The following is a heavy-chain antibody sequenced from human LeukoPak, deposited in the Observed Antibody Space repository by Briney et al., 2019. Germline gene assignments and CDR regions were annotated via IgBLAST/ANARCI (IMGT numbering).Heavy chain of an antibody. J-gene: IGHJ4*02. CDR1: GFTFSTSA. CDR3: ARDPLRYLRVGHYDY. D-gene: IGHD3-9*01. CDR2: TDYDSSHI. V-gene: IGHV3-21*01. Sequence: GGSLRLSCAASGFTFSTSATNWVRQVPGKGLEWVSSTDYDSSHIYYAASVRGRFTISRDNARNSVYLQMNSLRVEDTAVYYCARDPLRYLRVGHYDYWGQGTLVAVSS.